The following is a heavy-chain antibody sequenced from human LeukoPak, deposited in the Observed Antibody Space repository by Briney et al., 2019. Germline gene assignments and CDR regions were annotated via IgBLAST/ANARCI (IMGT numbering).Heavy chain of an antibody. J-gene: IGHJ3*02. CDR3: ARDGGDYDILTGYSEAFDI. CDR2: ISGGST. D-gene: IGHD3-9*01. CDR1: GFTVSSNE. Sequence: PGGSLRLSCAASGFTVSSNEMSWVRQAPGKGLEWVSSISGGSTYYADSRKGRFTISRDNAKNSLYLQMNSLRAEDTALYYCARDGGDYDILTGYSEAFDIWGQGTMVTVSS. V-gene: IGHV3-38-3*01.